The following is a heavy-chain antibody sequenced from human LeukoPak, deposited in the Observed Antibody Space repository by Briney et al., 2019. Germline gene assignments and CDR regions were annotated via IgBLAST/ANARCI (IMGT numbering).Heavy chain of an antibody. Sequence: AETLSLTCSVAGGSISTYYRNWIRQIPGKGLEWIGHISNGNTDSNPSLKSRVTITVDTSKNHFSLRLTSVTAADTAVYYCARDKAHSYGRYFDPWGQGALVNVSS. CDR2: ISNGNT. CDR3: ARDKAHSYGRYFDP. D-gene: IGHD5-18*01. J-gene: IGHJ5*02. V-gene: IGHV4-59*01. CDR1: GGSISTYY.